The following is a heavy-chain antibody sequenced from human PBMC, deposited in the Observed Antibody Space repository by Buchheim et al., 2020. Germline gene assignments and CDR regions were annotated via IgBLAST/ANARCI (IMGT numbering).Heavy chain of an antibody. CDR1: VGSVATLSNY. J-gene: IGHJ4*02. V-gene: IGHV4-39*07. CDR3: ARLLGGCYQRFDR. CDR2: IYYSGTR. D-gene: IGHD2-21*01. Sequence: QLQLQESGPGLVKPSETLSLTCTVSVGSVATLSNYWGWIRQPPGKGLEWIANIYYSGTRFYNPYLQTRVTISMDTSKNPFCLKLNSVTAADTAVYYCARLLGGCYQRFDRWGQGTL.